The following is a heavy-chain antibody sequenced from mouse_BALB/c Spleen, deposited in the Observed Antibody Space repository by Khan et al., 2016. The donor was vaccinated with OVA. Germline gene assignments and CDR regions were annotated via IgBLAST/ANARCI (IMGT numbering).Heavy chain of an antibody. D-gene: IGHD2-4*01. CDR1: GFSLTNYG. Sequence: VELQESGPGLVAPSQSLSITCTISGFSLTNYGVLWVRQPPGKGLEWLGVIWTDGSTTYNSALKSRLTITKDNSKSQVFLKMNSLQTDDTAIYFCARQPYYHYNVMDYWGQGTSVTVSS. V-gene: IGHV2-6-1*01. J-gene: IGHJ4*01. CDR2: IWTDGST. CDR3: ARQPYYHYNVMDY.